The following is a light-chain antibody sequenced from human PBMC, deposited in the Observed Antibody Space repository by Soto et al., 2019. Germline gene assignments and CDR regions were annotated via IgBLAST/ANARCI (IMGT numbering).Light chain of an antibody. CDR2: EDR. V-gene: IGLV3-1*01. Sequence: SYVLTQPPSVSVSPGQTASITCSGDKLGDKYSCWYQQKPGQSPVLVIYEDRKRPSGIPERFSGSKSGNTATLTISGTQAMDEADYYCQAWDSSTPVVFGGGTKLTVL. CDR3: QAWDSSTPVV. J-gene: IGLJ2*01. CDR1: KLGDKY.